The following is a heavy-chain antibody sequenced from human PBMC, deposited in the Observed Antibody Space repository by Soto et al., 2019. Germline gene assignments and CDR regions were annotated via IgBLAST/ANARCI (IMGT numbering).Heavy chain of an antibody. CDR3: AKVPRYCSSTSCSSFDY. Sequence: GGSLRLSCAASGFTFDDYAMHWVRQAPGKGLEWVSGISWNSGSIGYADSVKGRFTISRDNAKNSLYLQMNSLRAEDTALYYCAKVPRYCSSTSCSSFDYWGQGTLVTVSS. V-gene: IGHV3-9*01. D-gene: IGHD2-2*01. CDR2: ISWNSGSI. CDR1: GFTFDDYA. J-gene: IGHJ4*02.